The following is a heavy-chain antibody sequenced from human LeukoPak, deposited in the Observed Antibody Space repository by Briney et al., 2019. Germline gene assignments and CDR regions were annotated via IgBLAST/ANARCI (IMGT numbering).Heavy chain of an antibody. CDR2: FDPEDGET. J-gene: IGHJ4*02. V-gene: IGHV1-24*01. CDR1: GYTLTELS. CDR3: ATAEIKRDYDSSGLNYFDY. D-gene: IGHD3-22*01. Sequence: ASVKVSCKVSGYTLTELSMHWVRQAPGKGLEWMGGFDPEDGETIYAQKVQGRVTMTEDTSTDTAYMELSSLRSEDTAVYYCATAEIKRDYDSSGLNYFDYWGQGTLVTVSS.